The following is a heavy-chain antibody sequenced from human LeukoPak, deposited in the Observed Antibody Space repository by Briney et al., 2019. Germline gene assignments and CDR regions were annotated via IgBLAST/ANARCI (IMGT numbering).Heavy chain of an antibody. CDR3: AREAEALLD. CDR1: GFTFSSYS. Sequence: GGSLRLSCAASGFTFSSYSMNWVRQAPGKGLEWVSYISSSSSTILYADSVKGRLTISRENAKNSLYLQMNSLGAADTAVYYCAREAEALLDWGQGTLVTVSS. CDR2: ISSSSSTI. D-gene: IGHD3-3*01. V-gene: IGHV3-48*04. J-gene: IGHJ4*02.